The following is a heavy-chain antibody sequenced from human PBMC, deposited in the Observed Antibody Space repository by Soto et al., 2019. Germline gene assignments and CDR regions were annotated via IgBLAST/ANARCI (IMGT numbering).Heavy chain of an antibody. CDR1: GFSLRTNGVG. D-gene: IGHD3-16*01. CDR2: IYWDGYK. CDR3: AHKGGGDRILDY. V-gene: IGHV2-5*02. Sequence: QITLKESGPTLVKPTQTLTLTCAFSGFSLRTNGVGVGWIRQPPGKAREWLALIYWDGYKHYSPSLKSRLTTTEDTAKNQVVLTMTNMDPVDTAKYYCAHKGGGDRILDYWGQGTLVTVSS. J-gene: IGHJ4*02.